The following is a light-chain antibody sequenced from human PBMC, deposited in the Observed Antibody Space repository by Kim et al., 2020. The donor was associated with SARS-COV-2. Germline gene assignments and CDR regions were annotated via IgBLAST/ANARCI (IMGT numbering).Light chain of an antibody. CDR2: GAS. CDR1: QSVISTY. J-gene: IGKJ1*01. Sequence: EIVLTQSPGTLSLSPGERATLSWRASQSVISTYFAWYQQKPGQAPRLLIYGASRRATGIPDRFSGSGSGTDFTLSISRLEPEDFAVYYCHHYGSSPQTFGQGTKVDIK. V-gene: IGKV3-20*01. CDR3: HHYGSSPQT.